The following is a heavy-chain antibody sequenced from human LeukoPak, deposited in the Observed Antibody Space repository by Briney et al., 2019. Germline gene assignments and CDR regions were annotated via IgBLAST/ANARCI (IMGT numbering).Heavy chain of an antibody. CDR3: ARLVHCGGDCGFDP. D-gene: IGHD2-21*02. CDR1: GYTFTENY. Sequence: ASVRVSCKASGYTFTENYLHWVRQAPGQGLEWMGWINPLTGSINYAQKFQDRVTMTRDTSINTAFMEMRWLRSDDTAVYYCARLVHCGGDCGFDPWAQGTLVTVSS. V-gene: IGHV1-2*02. J-gene: IGHJ5*02. CDR2: INPLTGSI.